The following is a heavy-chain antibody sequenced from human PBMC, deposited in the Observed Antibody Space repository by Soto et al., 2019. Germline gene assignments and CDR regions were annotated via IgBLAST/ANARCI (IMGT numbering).Heavy chain of an antibody. CDR3: AKDQGEYSSSSGEVL. Sequence: EVQLLESGGGLVQPGGSLRLSCAASGFTFSSYAMSWVRQAPGKGLEWVSAISGSGGSTYYADSVKGRFTISRDKSKNTLYLQMNSLRAEDTAVYYCAKDQGEYSSSSGEVLWGQGTLVTVSS. V-gene: IGHV3-23*01. J-gene: IGHJ4*02. D-gene: IGHD6-6*01. CDR2: ISGSGGST. CDR1: GFTFSSYA.